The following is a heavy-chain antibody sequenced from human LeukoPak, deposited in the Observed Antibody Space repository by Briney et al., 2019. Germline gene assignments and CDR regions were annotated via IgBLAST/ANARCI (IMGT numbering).Heavy chain of an antibody. D-gene: IGHD6-19*01. V-gene: IGHV3-30*04. CDR3: AKGGGTSGWSHFDY. Sequence: GGSLRLSCAASGFTFSSYAMHWVRQAPGKGLEWVAVISYDGSNKYYADSVKGRFTISRDNSKNTLYLQMNSLRAEDMALYYCAKGGGTSGWSHFDYWGQGTLVTVSS. J-gene: IGHJ4*02. CDR1: GFTFSSYA. CDR2: ISYDGSNK.